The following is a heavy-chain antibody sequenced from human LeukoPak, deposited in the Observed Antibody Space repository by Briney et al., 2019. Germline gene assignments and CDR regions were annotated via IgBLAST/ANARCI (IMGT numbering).Heavy chain of an antibody. CDR3: ARTADGSGSYSDY. D-gene: IGHD3-10*01. CDR2: HYYSGST. V-gene: IGHV4-31*03. CDR1: GGSIRSGGYY. Sequence: SQTLSLTCTVSGGSIRSGGYYWSWIRQHPGKGLEWNGYHYYSGSTYYNPSLKSRVTISEDTSKNQFSLKRSSVTAADTAVDYCARTADGSGSYSDYWGQGTLVTVSS. J-gene: IGHJ4*02.